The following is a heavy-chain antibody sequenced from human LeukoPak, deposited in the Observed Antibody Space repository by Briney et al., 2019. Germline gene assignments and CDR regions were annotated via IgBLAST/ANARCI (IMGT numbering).Heavy chain of an antibody. CDR2: IKQDGSEK. CDR3: ARASGWTPDN. CDR1: GFTFADYG. J-gene: IGHJ4*02. Sequence: GGSLRLSCAGSGFTFADYGMYWIRQAPGKGLEWVANIKQDGSEKNYVDSVKGRFTISRDNAKNSLYLQMNSLRAEDTAVYYCARASGWTPDNWGQGTLVTVSS. V-gene: IGHV3-7*01. D-gene: IGHD6-19*01.